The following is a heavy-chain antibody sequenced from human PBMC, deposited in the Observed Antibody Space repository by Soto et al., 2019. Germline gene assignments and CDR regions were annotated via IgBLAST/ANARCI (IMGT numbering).Heavy chain of an antibody. J-gene: IGHJ4*02. Sequence: ASVKVSCKASGGTFSSYAISWVRQAPGQGLEWMGGFDPEDGETIYAQKFQGRVTMTEDTSTDTAYMELSSLRSEDTAVYYCATSYDTLGYFDYWGQGTLVTVSS. CDR2: FDPEDGET. CDR1: GGTFSSYA. CDR3: ATSYDTLGYFDY. D-gene: IGHD1-1*01. V-gene: IGHV1-24*01.